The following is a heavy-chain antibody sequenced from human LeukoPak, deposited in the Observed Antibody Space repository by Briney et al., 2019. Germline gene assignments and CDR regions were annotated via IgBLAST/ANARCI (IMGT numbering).Heavy chain of an antibody. V-gene: IGHV4-59*02. J-gene: IGHJ3*02. CDR1: GGSVNNYY. Sequence: ASETLSLTCTVSGGSVNNYYWNWIRQSPGKGLEWIGYIHYTGSTNSNPPLKSRVTITVDTSKNQFSLKLRSVSAADTAVYYCARMEGEWLPNAFDIWGHGTMVTVSS. CDR2: IHYTGST. CDR3: ARMEGEWLPNAFDI. D-gene: IGHD6-19*01.